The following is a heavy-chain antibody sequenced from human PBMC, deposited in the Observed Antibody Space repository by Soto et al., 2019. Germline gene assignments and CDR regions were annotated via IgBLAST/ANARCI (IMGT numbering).Heavy chain of an antibody. CDR2: INHSGST. V-gene: IGHV4-34*01. CDR3: ARPYSGYAIGYDY. J-gene: IGHJ4*02. Sequence: QVLLQQWGAGLLQPAETLFLTCAFYGASFSGYYCSCSRQPPGKRLWLIGDINHSGSTNYNPSLKSRVTISVDTSKNQFSLKLSSVTAADTAVYYCARPYSGYAIGYDYWGQGTLVTVSS. D-gene: IGHD5-12*01. CDR1: GASFSGYY.